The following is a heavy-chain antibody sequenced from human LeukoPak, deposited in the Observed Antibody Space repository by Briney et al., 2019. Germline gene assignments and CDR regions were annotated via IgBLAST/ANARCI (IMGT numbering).Heavy chain of an antibody. CDR3: ARDFAYGMDV. CDR1: GFSFNTFG. CDR2: IKSDGSTT. V-gene: IGHV3-74*01. J-gene: IGHJ6*02. Sequence: GGSLRLSCAASGFSFNTFGMHWVRQVPGRGLVWVSRIKSDGSTTRYADSVKGRFTISRDNAKNTLYLQMNSLRAEDTAVYYCARDFAYGMDVWGQGTTVIVSS.